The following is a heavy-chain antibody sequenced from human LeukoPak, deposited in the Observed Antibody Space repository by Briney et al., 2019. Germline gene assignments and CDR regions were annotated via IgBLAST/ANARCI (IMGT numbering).Heavy chain of an antibody. V-gene: IGHV3-33*08. CDR3: ARDRGYSGSYADAFDI. CDR1: GFTFSSYG. Sequence: GGSLRLSCAASGFTFSSYGMHWVRQAPGKGLEWVAVIWYDGSNKYYADSEKGRFTISRDNSKNTLYLQMNSLRAEDTAVYYFARDRGYSGSYADAFDIWGQGTMVTGSS. CDR2: IWYDGSNK. D-gene: IGHD1-26*01. J-gene: IGHJ3*02.